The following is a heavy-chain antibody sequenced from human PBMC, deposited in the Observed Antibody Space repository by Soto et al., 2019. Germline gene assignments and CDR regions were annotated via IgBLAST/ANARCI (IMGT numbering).Heavy chain of an antibody. CDR2: IYWDDDK. D-gene: IGHD1-1*01. Sequence: QITLRESGPTRVKPTQTLMLTCTFSGFSLSARPVAVGWIRQPPGKALERLALIYWDDDKRYSPSLMSRLTITKXXSXTXXVLTMTNMDPLDTAIYYCVHRAGIDGNWNGGYFDYWGQGALVTVSS. J-gene: IGHJ4*02. CDR1: GFSLSARPVA. V-gene: IGHV2-5*02. CDR3: VHRAGIDGNWNGGYFDY.